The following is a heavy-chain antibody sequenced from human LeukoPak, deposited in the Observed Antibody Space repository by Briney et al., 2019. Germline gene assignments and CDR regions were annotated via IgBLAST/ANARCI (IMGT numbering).Heavy chain of an antibody. CDR1: GFTLSSYA. V-gene: IGHV3-30-3*01. D-gene: IGHD6-19*01. J-gene: IGHJ4*02. CDR3: ARDSEAVAGTAGDY. CDR2: ISYDGSNK. Sequence: GGSLRLSCAASGFTLSSYAMHWVRQAPGKGLEWVAVISYDGSNKYYADSVKGRFTISRDNSKNTLYLQMNSLRAEDTAVYYCARDSEAVAGTAGDYWGQGTLVTVSS.